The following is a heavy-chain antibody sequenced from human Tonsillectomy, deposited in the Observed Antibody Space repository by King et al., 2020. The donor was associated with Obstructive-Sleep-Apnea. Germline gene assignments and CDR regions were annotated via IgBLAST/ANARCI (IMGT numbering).Heavy chain of an antibody. CDR2: ISGSGGST. CDR3: AKGWGGATNSGY. D-gene: IGHD1-26*01. V-gene: IGHV3-23*04. Sequence: VQLVESGGGLVQPGGSLRLSCAASGFTFSNYAMSWVRQAPGKGLEWVSTISGSGGSTYYADSVKGRFTISRENSKNTLYLQMNSLRAEDTAVYYCAKGWGGATNSGYWGQGTLVTVSS. CDR1: GFTFSNYA. J-gene: IGHJ4*02.